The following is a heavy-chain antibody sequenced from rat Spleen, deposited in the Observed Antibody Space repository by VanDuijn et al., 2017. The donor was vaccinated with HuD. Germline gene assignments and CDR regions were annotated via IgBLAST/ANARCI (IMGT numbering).Heavy chain of an antibody. Sequence: QVQLKESGPGQVQPSQTLSLTCTVSGFSLTSNTVHWVRQPPGKGLEWMGGIWGDGRTDYNAALKSRLSINRDTSKSQVFLKMNSLQSEDTAIYCCTRFDSGGSYFDHWGQGVMVTVSS. J-gene: IGHJ2*01. CDR2: IWGDGRT. D-gene: IGHD1-11*01. CDR1: GFSLTSNT. CDR3: TRFDSGGSYFDH. V-gene: IGHV2-1*01.